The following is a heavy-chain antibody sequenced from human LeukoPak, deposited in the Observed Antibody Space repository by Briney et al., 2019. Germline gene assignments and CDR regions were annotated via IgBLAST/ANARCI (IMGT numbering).Heavy chain of an antibody. CDR1: GFTFGTYS. D-gene: IGHD2-15*01. V-gene: IGHV3-48*04. J-gene: IGHJ6*02. Sequence: PGGSLRLSCAASGFTFGTYSMNWVRQAPGKGLEWVSYISSGSSPIYYTDSVKGRFTISRDNAKNSLYLQMNSLRAEDTAVYYCAKDPRRCSDNRCDYYYGMDVWGQGTTVTVSS. CDR3: AKDPRRCSDNRCDYYYGMDV. CDR2: ISSGSSPI.